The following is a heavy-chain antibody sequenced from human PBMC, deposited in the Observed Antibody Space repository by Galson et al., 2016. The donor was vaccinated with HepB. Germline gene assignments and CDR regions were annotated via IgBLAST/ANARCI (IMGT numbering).Heavy chain of an antibody. V-gene: IGHV3-30*04. D-gene: IGHD3-9*01. Sequence: SLRLSCAASGFSFSTYAMHWVRQAPGKGLEWVASISFDGRNEYYTDSVKGRFTISRDKSKNTLYLQMSSLRADDTAVYYCARGVCDWLYYCAMDVWGQGTTVTVSS. CDR2: ISFDGRNE. J-gene: IGHJ6*02. CDR3: ARGVCDWLYYCAMDV. CDR1: GFSFSTYA.